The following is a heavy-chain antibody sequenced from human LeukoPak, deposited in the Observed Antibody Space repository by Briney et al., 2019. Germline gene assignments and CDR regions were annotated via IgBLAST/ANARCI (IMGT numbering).Heavy chain of an antibody. J-gene: IGHJ1*01. CDR2: IYHSGST. V-gene: IGHV4-38-2*01. Sequence: PSETLSLTCAVSGYSISSGYYWGWIRQPPGKGLEWIGTIYHSGSTYYNPSLKSRVTISLATSKNHFSLKLSSVTAADTAVYYCARVGYCSGGTCYAEYFHHWGQGTLVTVSP. D-gene: IGHD2-15*01. CDR1: GYSISSGYY. CDR3: ARVGYCSGGTCYAEYFHH.